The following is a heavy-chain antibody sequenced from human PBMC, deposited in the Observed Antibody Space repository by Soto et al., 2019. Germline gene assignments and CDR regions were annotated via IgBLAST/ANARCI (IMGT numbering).Heavy chain of an antibody. J-gene: IGHJ4*01. CDR2: INPNTGGT. CDR1: GYTFTAYY. Sequence: ASVYVSCKTSGYTFTAYYIHWVRQAPGQGLEWVGWINPNTGGTDYEQKFQGRVTTTRDTSINTAYMQLSSLRSDDTAVYYCDRDRPPDYLG. CDR3: DRDRPPDY. V-gene: IGHV1-2*02.